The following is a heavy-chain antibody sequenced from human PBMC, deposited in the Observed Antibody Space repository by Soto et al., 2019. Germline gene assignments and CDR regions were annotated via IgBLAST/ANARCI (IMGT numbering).Heavy chain of an antibody. D-gene: IGHD2-2*03. CDR3: AKDNDLDRDGPFDY. CDR1: GFSFDDYG. Sequence: EVQLVESGGGSVQPGRSLRLSCAASGFSFDDYGMHWVRQGPGKGLEWVSGISWNSGDIYYADSVKGRFTISRDNAKRSLYLQMNSLRPEYSALYYGAKDNDLDRDGPFDYWGQGIVVTVSS. J-gene: IGHJ4*02. V-gene: IGHV3-9*01. CDR2: ISWNSGDI.